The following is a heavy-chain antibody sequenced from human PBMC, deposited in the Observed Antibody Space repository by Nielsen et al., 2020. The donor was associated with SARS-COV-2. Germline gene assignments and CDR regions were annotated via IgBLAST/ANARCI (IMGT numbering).Heavy chain of an antibody. CDR3: ARFSKLVVVTPRGDAFDI. J-gene: IGHJ3*02. V-gene: IGHV4-59*01. D-gene: IGHD2-21*02. Sequence: SETLSLTCTVSGGFISSYYWSWIRQPPGKGLEWIGYIYYSGRTNYNPSLKSRVAISVDTSKNQFSLKLSSVTAADTAVYYCARFSKLVVVTPRGDAFDIWGQGTMVTVSS. CDR2: IYYSGRT. CDR1: GGFISSYY.